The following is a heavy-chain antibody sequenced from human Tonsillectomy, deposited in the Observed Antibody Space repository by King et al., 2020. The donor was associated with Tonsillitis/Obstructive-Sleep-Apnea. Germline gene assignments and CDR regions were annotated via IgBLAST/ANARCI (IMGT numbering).Heavy chain of an antibody. Sequence: QLQESGPGLVKPSETLSLTCTVSGGSISSYYWSWIRQPPGKGLEWIGYIYYSGSTNYNPSLKSRVTISVDTSKNQFSLKLSSVTAADTAVYYCARDGGDYYDSSGYSYPSFDSWGQGTLVTFSS. CDR3: ARDGGDYYDSSGYSYPSFDS. D-gene: IGHD3-22*01. J-gene: IGHJ4*02. V-gene: IGHV4-59*01. CDR2: IYYSGST. CDR1: GGSISSYY.